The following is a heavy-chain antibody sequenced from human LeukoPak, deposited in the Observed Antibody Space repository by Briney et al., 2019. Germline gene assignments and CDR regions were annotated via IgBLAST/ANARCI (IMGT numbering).Heavy chain of an antibody. CDR3: AVNNYYDSSGYYPFDY. J-gene: IGHJ4*02. CDR2: IYHSGST. Sequence: SETLSLTCTVSGGSISSGGYYWSWIRQPPGKGLEWIGYIYHSGSTYYNPSLKSRVTISVDRSKNQFSLKLSSVTAADTAVYYCAVNNYYDSSGYYPFDYWGQGTLVTVSS. CDR1: GGSISSGGYY. V-gene: IGHV4-30-2*01. D-gene: IGHD3-22*01.